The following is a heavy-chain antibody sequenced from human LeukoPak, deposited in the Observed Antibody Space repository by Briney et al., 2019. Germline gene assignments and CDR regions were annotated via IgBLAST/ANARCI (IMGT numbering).Heavy chain of an antibody. Sequence: GESLKISCKASEYSFSTYWIAWVRQMPGKGLEWMGIIYPGDSNTRYSPSFQGQVTISADKSISTAYLQWSSLKASDTAMYYCARQGSDYYFDYWGQGTLVTVSS. J-gene: IGHJ4*02. D-gene: IGHD2-15*01. CDR2: IYPGDSNT. V-gene: IGHV5-51*01. CDR3: ARQGSDYYFDY. CDR1: EYSFSTYW.